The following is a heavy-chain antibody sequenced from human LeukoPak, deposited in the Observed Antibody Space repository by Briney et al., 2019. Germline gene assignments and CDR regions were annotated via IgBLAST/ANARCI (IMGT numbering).Heavy chain of an antibody. Sequence: SETLSLTCAVSGYSISSGYYWGWIRRPPGKGLEWIASMYHSGSTYYNPSLKSRVTISVDTSKNHFSLKLSSVTAADTAVYYCARVETRGAFDIWGQGTMVTVSS. D-gene: IGHD5-18*01. J-gene: IGHJ3*02. V-gene: IGHV4-38-2*01. CDR2: MYHSGST. CDR3: ARVETRGAFDI. CDR1: GYSISSGYY.